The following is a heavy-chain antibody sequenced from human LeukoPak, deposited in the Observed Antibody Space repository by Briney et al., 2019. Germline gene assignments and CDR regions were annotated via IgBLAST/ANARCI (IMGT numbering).Heavy chain of an antibody. CDR3: ARHRSYDSSGYYLEAQDC. V-gene: IGHV5-10-1*01. J-gene: IGHJ4*02. Sequence: AGESLKISCKGSGYSFTSYWISWVRQMPGKGLEWMGRIDPSDSYTNYSPSFQGHVTISADKSISTAYLQWSSLEASDTAMYYCARHRSYDSSGYYLEAQDCWGQGTLVTVSS. D-gene: IGHD3-22*01. CDR1: GYSFTSYW. CDR2: IDPSDSYT.